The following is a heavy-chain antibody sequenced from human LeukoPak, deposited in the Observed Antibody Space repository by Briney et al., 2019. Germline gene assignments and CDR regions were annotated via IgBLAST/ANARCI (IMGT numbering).Heavy chain of an antibody. CDR1: GFTFSSYS. J-gene: IGHJ4*02. V-gene: IGHV3-48*01. CDR2: IGSSSSTI. D-gene: IGHD5-24*01. CDR3: ARAAGEMATIRY. Sequence: GGSLRLSCAASGFTFSSYSMNWVRQAPGKGLEWVSYIGSSSSTIYYGDSVKGRFTIPRDNAKNSLYLQMNSLRAEDTAVYYCARAAGEMATIRYWGQGTLVTVSS.